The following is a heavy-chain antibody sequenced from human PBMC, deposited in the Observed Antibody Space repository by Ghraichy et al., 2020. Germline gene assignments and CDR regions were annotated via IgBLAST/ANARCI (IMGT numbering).Heavy chain of an antibody. V-gene: IGHV4-4*02. CDR1: GGSITISSSNW. D-gene: IGHD2-15*01. Sequence: SETLSPTCAVSGGSITISSSNWWSWVRQPPGKGLEWIGEIYHSGRTNYNPSLKSRVTISVDKSKNQFSLKLSSVTAADTAVYYCARGPHGGYFDYWGQGTLVTVSS. CDR2: IYHSGRT. J-gene: IGHJ4*02. CDR3: ARGPHGGYFDY.